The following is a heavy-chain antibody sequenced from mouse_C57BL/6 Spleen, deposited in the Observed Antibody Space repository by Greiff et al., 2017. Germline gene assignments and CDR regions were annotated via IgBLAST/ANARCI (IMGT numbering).Heavy chain of an antibody. CDR2: INPNNGGT. CDR1: GYTFTDYY. V-gene: IGHV1-26*01. Sequence: EIQLQQSGPELVKPGASVKISCKASGYTFTDYYMNWVKQSHGKGLEWIGDINPNNGGTSYNQKFKGKATLTVDKSSSTAYMELRSLTSEDSAVYYCARDYYFDYWGQGTTLTVSS. J-gene: IGHJ2*01. CDR3: ARDYYFDY.